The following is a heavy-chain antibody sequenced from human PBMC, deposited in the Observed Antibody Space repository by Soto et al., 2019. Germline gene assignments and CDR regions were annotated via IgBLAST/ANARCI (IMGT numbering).Heavy chain of an antibody. V-gene: IGHV1-18*04. J-gene: IGHJ4*02. D-gene: IGHD6-19*01. Sequence: ASVRVSCKASGCTFTSYGISWVRQAPGQGLEWMGWISAYNGNTNYAQKLQGRVTMTTDTSTSTAYMELRSLRSDDTAVYYCAREWMNGNSGWFDYWGQGTLVTVSS. CDR2: ISAYNGNT. CDR1: GCTFTSYG. CDR3: AREWMNGNSGWFDY.